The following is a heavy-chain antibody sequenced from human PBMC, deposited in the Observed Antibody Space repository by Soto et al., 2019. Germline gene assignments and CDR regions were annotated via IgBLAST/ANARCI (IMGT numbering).Heavy chain of an antibody. CDR2: IYYSGST. V-gene: IGHV4-39*01. Sequence: SETLSLTCTVSGDSISSSSYYWGWIRQPPGKGLEWIGSIYYSGSTYYNPSLKSRVTISVDTSKNQFSLKLSSVTAADTAVYYCARQEFTVTSTDYWGQGTLVTVSS. CDR1: GDSISSSSYY. D-gene: IGHD4-17*01. CDR3: ARQEFTVTSTDY. J-gene: IGHJ4*02.